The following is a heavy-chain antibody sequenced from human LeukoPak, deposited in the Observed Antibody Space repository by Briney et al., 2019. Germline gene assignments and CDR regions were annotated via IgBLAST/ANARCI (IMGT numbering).Heavy chain of an antibody. CDR2: IYPGDSDT. V-gene: IGHV5-51*01. D-gene: IGHD2-2*01. J-gene: IGHJ4*02. Sequence: GESLKISCKGSGYSFTSYWIGWVRQMPGKGLEWMGIIYPGDSDTRYSPSFQGQVTISADKSISTAYLQWSSLKASDTAMYYCARQIYCGSTSCYYFDYWGQGTLVTVSS. CDR1: GYSFTSYW. CDR3: ARQIYCGSTSCYYFDY.